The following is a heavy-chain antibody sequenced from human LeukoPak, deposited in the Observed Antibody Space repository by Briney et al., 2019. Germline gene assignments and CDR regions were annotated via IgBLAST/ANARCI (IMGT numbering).Heavy chain of an antibody. J-gene: IGHJ3*02. D-gene: IGHD5-18*01. CDR2: ISSSSSYI. Sequence: GGSLRLSCAASGFTFSSYSMNWVRQAPGKGLEWVSSISSSSSYIYYADSVKGRFTISRDNAKNSLYLQMNSLRAEDTAVYYCARDRVDTAMVDAFDIWGQGTMVTVSS. V-gene: IGHV3-21*01. CDR1: GFTFSSYS. CDR3: ARDRVDTAMVDAFDI.